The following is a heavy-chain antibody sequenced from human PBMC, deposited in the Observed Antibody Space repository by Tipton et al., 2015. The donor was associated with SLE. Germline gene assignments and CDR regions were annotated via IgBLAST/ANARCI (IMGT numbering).Heavy chain of an antibody. Sequence: SLRLSCVGSGFTFSPYSMTWVRQAPGKGLEWVSIISGRGDTTYYADSVKGRFTISRDNSKNTLYLQMNSLRAEDTAVYYCMNDPNWAWGYWGQGTLVTVSS. CDR3: MNDPNWAWGY. CDR1: GFTFSPYS. CDR2: ISGRGDTT. D-gene: IGHD2-8*01. V-gene: IGHV3-23*01. J-gene: IGHJ4*02.